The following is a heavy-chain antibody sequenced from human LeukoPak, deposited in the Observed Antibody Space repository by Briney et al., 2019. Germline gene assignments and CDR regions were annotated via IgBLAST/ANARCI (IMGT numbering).Heavy chain of an antibody. Sequence: PGGSLRLSCAASGFTVSSHYMSWVRQAPEKGLEWVSVIYSGGSIYYSDSVKGRFTISRDTSKNMLYLQMNSLRAEDTAVYYCARYPVGAGLPDAFDIWGQGTMVTVSS. CDR3: ARYPVGAGLPDAFDI. CDR1: GFTVSSHY. J-gene: IGHJ3*02. D-gene: IGHD1-26*01. V-gene: IGHV3-66*01. CDR2: IYSGGSI.